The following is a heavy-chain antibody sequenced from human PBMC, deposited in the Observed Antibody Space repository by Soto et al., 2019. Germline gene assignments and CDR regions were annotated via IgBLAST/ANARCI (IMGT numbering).Heavy chain of an antibody. CDR3: ARRRTHRSHYYYGMDV. Sequence: ASVKVSCKASGYTFTSHAMHWVRQAPGQRPEWLGWINAGTGNTRYSQKFEVRVTISMDTSANTSYMEMNSLTSEDTAVYYCARRRTHRSHYYYGMDVWGQGTTVTVSS. CDR2: INAGTGNT. CDR1: GYTFTSHA. J-gene: IGHJ6*02. V-gene: IGHV1-3*01.